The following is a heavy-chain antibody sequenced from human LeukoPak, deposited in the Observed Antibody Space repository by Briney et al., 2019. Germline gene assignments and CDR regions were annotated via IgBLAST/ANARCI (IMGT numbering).Heavy chain of an antibody. V-gene: IGHV1-69*04. D-gene: IGHD4-17*01. CDR2: IIPILGIA. CDR3: ARELTTVTTLYYYYGMDV. CDR1: GGTFSSYA. Sequence: SVKVSCKASGGTFSSYAISWVRQAPGQGLEWVGRIIPILGIANYAQKFQGRVTITADKSTSTAYMELSSLRSEDTAVHYCARELTTVTTLYYYYGMDVWGQGTTVTVSS. J-gene: IGHJ6*02.